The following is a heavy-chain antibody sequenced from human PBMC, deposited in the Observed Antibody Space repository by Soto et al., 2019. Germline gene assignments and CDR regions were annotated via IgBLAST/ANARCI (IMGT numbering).Heavy chain of an antibody. V-gene: IGHV3-48*01. CDR3: TRVHYYTASCPTGMDV. CDR2: ISRSSSST. D-gene: IGHD3-3*01. J-gene: IGHJ6*02. CDR1: GFTFSNYN. Sequence: PGGSLRLSCAASGFTFSNYNMNWGRQAPGKGLEWVSYISRSSSSTYYADSVKGRFTISRDNAKNSLYLQMNSLRAEDPALYYFTRVHYYTASCPTGMDVWGQGTPVTVSS.